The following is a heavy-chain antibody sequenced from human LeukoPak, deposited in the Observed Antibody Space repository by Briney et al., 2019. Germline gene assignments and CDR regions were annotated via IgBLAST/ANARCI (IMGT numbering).Heavy chain of an antibody. D-gene: IGHD3-3*01. CDR3: YFFGVVRDFDY. J-gene: IGHJ4*02. V-gene: IGHV3-30*03. Sequence: PGRSLRLSCAASGFTFSSYGMHWVRQAPGKGLEWVAVISYDGSNKYYADSVKGRFTISRDNSKNTLYLRMNSLRAEDTAVYYCYFFGVVRDFDYWGQGTLVTVSS. CDR1: GFTFSSYG. CDR2: ISYDGSNK.